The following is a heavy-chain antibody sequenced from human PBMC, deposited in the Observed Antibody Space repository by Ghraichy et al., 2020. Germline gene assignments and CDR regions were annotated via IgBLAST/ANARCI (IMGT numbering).Heavy chain of an antibody. V-gene: IGHV4-39*01. CDR3: ARLTSGSTYDY. J-gene: IGHJ4*02. Sequence: SETLSLTCTVSGGSISSSSYYWGWIRQPPGKGLEWIGSIYYSGSTYYNPSLKSRVTISVDTSKNQFSLKLSSVTAADTAVYYCARLTSGSTYDYWGQGTLVTVSS. CDR2: IYYSGST. D-gene: IGHD1-26*01. CDR1: GGSISSSSYY.